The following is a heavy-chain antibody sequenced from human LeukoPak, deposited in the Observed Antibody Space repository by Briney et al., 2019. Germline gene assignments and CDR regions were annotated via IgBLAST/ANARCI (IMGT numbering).Heavy chain of an antibody. CDR3: ARAPGYSYGYYYYYGMDV. Sequence: GGSLRLSCAAPGFTFSSYGMHWVRQAPGKGLEWVAVIWYDGSNKYYADSVKGRFTISRDNSKNTLYLQMNSLRAEDTAVYYCARAPGYSYGYYYYYGMDVWGQGTTVTVSS. CDR1: GFTFSSYG. D-gene: IGHD5-18*01. J-gene: IGHJ6*02. CDR2: IWYDGSNK. V-gene: IGHV3-33*01.